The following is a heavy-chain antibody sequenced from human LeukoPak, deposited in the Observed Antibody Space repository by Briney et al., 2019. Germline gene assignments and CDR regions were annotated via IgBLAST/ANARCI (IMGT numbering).Heavy chain of an antibody. CDR2: ISDDGNNK. D-gene: IGHD2-21*01. Sequence: GGSLRLSCATSGFTFTSYGVHWVRQAPGKGLEWVAVISDDGNNKKYADSVKGRFTISRDNSKNTLYLQMNSLRAEDTAVYYCARGGLFFSPLGLDYWGQGTLVTVSS. CDR3: ARGGLFFSPLGLDY. V-gene: IGHV3-30*19. J-gene: IGHJ4*02. CDR1: GFTFTSYG.